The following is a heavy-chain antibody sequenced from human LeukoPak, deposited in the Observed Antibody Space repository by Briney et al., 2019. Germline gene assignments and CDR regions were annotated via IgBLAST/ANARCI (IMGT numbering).Heavy chain of an antibody. V-gene: IGHV3-23*01. J-gene: IGHJ4*02. D-gene: IGHD1-26*01. Sequence: GGSLRLSCAASGFTFSSYAMSWVRQAPGKGLDWVSAISGSGGSTYYADPVKGRFTISRDNSKNTLYLQMNSLRAEDTAVYYCAKVDEGATPFDYWGQGTLVTVSS. CDR2: ISGSGGST. CDR3: AKVDEGATPFDY. CDR1: GFTFSSYA.